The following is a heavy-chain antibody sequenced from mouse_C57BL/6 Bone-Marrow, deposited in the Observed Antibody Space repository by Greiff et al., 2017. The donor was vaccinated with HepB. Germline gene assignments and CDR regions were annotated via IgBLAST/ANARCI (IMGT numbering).Heavy chain of an antibody. CDR1: GFTFTDYY. D-gene: IGHD1-1*01. CDR3: ARYTLIYYYGSSYDWYFDV. J-gene: IGHJ1*03. CDR2: IRNKANGYTT. Sequence: EVKLMESGGGLVQPGGSLSLSCAASGFTFTDYYMSWVRQPPGKALEWLGFIRNKANGYTTEYSASVKGRFTISRDNSQSILYLQMNALRAEDSATYYCARYTLIYYYGSSYDWYFDVWGTGTTVTVSS. V-gene: IGHV7-3*01.